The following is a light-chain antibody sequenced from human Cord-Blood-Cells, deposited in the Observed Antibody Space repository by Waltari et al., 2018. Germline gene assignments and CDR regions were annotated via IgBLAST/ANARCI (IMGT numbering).Light chain of an antibody. Sequence: QSALTQPPSASGSPGQSVTIPCTGTSSDVGGYNYASWYQQHPGKAPKLMFYEVSKRPSGVPDRFSGSKSGNTASLTVSGLQAEDEADYYCSSYAGSNNLGVVFGGGTKLTVL. CDR3: SSYAGSNNLGVV. CDR1: SSDVGGYNY. CDR2: EVS. J-gene: IGLJ2*01. V-gene: IGLV2-8*01.